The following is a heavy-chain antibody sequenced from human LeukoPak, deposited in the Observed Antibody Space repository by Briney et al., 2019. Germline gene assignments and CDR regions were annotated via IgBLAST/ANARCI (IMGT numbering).Heavy chain of an antibody. CDR2: IIPIFGTA. V-gene: IGHV1-69*01. Sequence: SVKVSCKASGGTFSSYAISWVRQAPGQGLEWMGGIIPIFGTANYAQKFQGRVTITADESTSTAYMELSSLRSEDTAVYYCAREGVGSPRYMVGATGFDYWGQGTLVTVSS. CDR3: AREGVGSPRYMVGATGFDY. CDR1: GGTFSSYA. J-gene: IGHJ4*02. D-gene: IGHD1-26*01.